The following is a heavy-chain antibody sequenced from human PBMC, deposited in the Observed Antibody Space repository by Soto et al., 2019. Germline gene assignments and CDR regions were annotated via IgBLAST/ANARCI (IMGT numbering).Heavy chain of an antibody. CDR1: GGTFNSYL. J-gene: IGHJ4*02. CDR3: ARGLDQPPVGLYFDT. CDR2: IIPAFGTA. D-gene: IGHD2-2*01. Sequence: SVKVSCKTSGGTFNSYLIDWVRRAPGQGLEWMGGIIPAFGTAKYAQKFQGRVTITADKSTTTAYMELRTLTSEDTAVYYCARGLDQPPVGLYFDTWGQGTLVTVSS. V-gene: IGHV1-69*06.